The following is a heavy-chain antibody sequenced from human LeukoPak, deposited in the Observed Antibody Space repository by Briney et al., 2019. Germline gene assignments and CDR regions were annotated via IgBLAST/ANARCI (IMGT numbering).Heavy chain of an antibody. D-gene: IGHD6-19*01. V-gene: IGHV1-3*01. Sequence: AASVTVSCKASGYTFTSYAMHWVRQAPGQRLEWMGWINAGNGNTKYSQKFQGRVTITRDTSASTAYMELSSLRSEDTAVYYCARDRRSGWLFDYWGQGTLVTVSP. CDR2: INAGNGNT. CDR3: ARDRRSGWLFDY. J-gene: IGHJ4*02. CDR1: GYTFTSYA.